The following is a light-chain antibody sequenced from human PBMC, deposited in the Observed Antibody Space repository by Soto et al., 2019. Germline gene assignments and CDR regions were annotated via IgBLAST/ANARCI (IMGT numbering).Light chain of an antibody. CDR3: QQFNSFPRT. V-gene: IGKV1-9*01. CDR1: QGISNY. CDR2: VAS. J-gene: IGKJ1*01. Sequence: DIQLTQSPSFLSASEGDRVTVTCRASQGISNYLAWYQQKPGKAPKLLINVASTLQNGVPSRFSGSGSGTEFTLTISSLQTEDSETYYCQQFNSFPRTFGQGTKVEIK.